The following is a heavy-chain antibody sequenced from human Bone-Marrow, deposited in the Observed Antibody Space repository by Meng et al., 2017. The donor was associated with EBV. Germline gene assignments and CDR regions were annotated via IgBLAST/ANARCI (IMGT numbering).Heavy chain of an antibody. V-gene: IGHV3-21*01. CDR3: ARDRSYYDSSGYYYISWFDY. Sequence: EVQLVESGGGLVKPGGSLRLSCAASGFTFSNYSMNWVRQAPGKGLEWVSSISSDSSYIHYADSVKGRFTISRDNAKNSLYLQTNSLRAEDTAVYYCARDRSYYDSSGYYYISWFDYWGQGTMVTVSA. CDR2: ISSDSSYI. J-gene: IGHJ4*02. D-gene: IGHD3-22*01. CDR1: GFTFSNYS.